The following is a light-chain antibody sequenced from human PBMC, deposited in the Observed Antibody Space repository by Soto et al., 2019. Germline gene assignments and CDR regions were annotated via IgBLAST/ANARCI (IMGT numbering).Light chain of an antibody. CDR2: EVS. CDR1: SSDVGDYNY. Sequence: QSVLTQPASVSGSPGQSITISCNGTSSDVGDYNYVSWYQQHPGKAPKLMIFEVSYRPSGVSNRFSGSKSGNTASLTISGLQAEDEADYYCSSYTSSSTVVFGGGTKLTVL. J-gene: IGLJ2*01. V-gene: IGLV2-14*01. CDR3: SSYTSSSTVV.